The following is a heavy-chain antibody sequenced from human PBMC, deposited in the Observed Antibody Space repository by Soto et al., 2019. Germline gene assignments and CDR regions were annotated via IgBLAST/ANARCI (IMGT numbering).Heavy chain of an antibody. CDR2: ISGSGGST. Sequence: GGSLRLFCAASGFTFSSYAMTWVRQAPGKGPEWVSAISGSGGSTYYADSVKGRFTISRDNSKNTLYLQMNSLRAEDTAVYYCAKVAVYGDYDYWGQGTLVTVSS. J-gene: IGHJ4*02. D-gene: IGHD4-17*01. CDR3: AKVAVYGDYDY. CDR1: GFTFSSYA. V-gene: IGHV3-23*01.